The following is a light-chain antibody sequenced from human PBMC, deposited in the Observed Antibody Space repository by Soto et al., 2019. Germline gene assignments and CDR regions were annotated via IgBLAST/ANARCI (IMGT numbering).Light chain of an antibody. J-gene: IGLJ1*01. CDR2: EVS. CDR1: SSDIGTYNF. V-gene: IGLV2-14*01. CDR3: SSKINNITPLYV. Sequence: QSVLSQPASVSGSPGQSITISCTGTSSDIGTYNFVSWYQQHPGKVPKLIVYEVSSRPSGASDRFSGSKSGNTASLTISGLQTEDEAEYYCSSKINNITPLYVFGTGTKV.